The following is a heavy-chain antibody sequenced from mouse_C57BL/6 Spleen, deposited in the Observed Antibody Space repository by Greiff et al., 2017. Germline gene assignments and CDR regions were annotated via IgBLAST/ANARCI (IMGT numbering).Heavy chain of an antibody. Sequence: EVQLQESGGGLVQPKGSLKLSCAASGFSFNTYAMNWVRQAPGTGLEWVARIRSKSNNYATYYADSVKDRFTISRDDSESMLYLQMNNLKTEDTAMYYCVIDYAGDFDVWGTGTPVTVSS. D-gene: IGHD2-4*01. CDR3: VIDYAGDFDV. CDR2: IRSKSNNYAT. CDR1: GFSFNTYA. J-gene: IGHJ1*03. V-gene: IGHV10-1*01.